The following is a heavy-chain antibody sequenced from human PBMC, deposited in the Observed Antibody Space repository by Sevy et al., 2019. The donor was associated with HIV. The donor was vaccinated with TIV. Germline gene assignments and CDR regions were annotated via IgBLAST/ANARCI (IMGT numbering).Heavy chain of an antibody. D-gene: IGHD2-8*02. V-gene: IGHV3-15*01. CDR2: IKSKTDGGTL. Sequence: GGSLRLSCAASGFTFSYAWMTWVRQAPGKGLEWVGRIKSKTDGGTLDYAAPVKGRFTISRDDSKNTLYLQMNSLKSEDTAVYYCSTDPIIVLLVTDGMDVWGQWTTVTISS. J-gene: IGHJ6*02. CDR1: GFTFSYAW. CDR3: STDPIIVLLVTDGMDV.